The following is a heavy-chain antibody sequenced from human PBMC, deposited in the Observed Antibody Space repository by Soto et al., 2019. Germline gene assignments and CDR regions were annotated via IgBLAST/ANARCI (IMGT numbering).Heavy chain of an antibody. D-gene: IGHD1-26*01. CDR1: GSTFSSYA. CDR3: ATLVGATYYYYGMDV. CDR2: ISVSGAGT. V-gene: IGHV3-23*01. Sequence: GGSLRLSCAASGSTFSSYAMSWVRQAPGKGLEWVSGISVSGAGTYYADAVKGRFTISRDNSKNTLYLEMNSLRDEDTAVYYCATLVGATYYYYGMDVWGQGTTVTVSS. J-gene: IGHJ6*02.